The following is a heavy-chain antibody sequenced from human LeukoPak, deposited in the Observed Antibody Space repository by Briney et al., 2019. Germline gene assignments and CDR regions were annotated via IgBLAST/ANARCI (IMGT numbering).Heavy chain of an antibody. J-gene: IGHJ4*02. V-gene: IGHV3-48*03. D-gene: IGHD5-12*01. CDR1: GFTFSNYE. CDR3: ARGSLYVDIVATITC. CDR2: ISSSGSTI. Sequence: GGSLRLSCAAFGFTFSNYEMNWVRQAPGKGLEWVSYISSSGSTIYYADSVKGRFTISRDNAKNSLYPQMNSLRAEDTAVYYCARGSLYVDIVATITCWGQGTLVTVSS.